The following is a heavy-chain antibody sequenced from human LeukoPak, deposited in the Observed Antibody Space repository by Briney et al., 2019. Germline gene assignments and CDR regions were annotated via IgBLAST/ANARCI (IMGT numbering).Heavy chain of an antibody. CDR1: GGSTSSSGNY. Sequence: PSETLSLTCTVSGGSTSSSGNYWVWIRQPPGKGLEWIGSIHYSGSTYYNPSLKSRVTISVDTSKNQFSLKLSSVTAADTAVYYCASMDDSSGYGCFDLWGRGTLVTVSS. CDR3: ASMDDSSGYGCFDL. V-gene: IGHV4-39*01. J-gene: IGHJ2*01. CDR2: IHYSGST. D-gene: IGHD3-22*01.